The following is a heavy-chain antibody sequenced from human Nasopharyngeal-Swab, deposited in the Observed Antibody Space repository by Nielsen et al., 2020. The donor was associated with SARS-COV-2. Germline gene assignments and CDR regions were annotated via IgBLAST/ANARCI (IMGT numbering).Heavy chain of an antibody. D-gene: IGHD3-10*01. CDR3: ARARSYGSGRNPKGGGNFDY. V-gene: IGHV4-39*01. J-gene: IGHJ4*02. CDR2: IYYSGST. Sequence: PGKGLEWIGSIYYSGSTYYNPSLKSRVTISVDTSKNQFSLKLSSVTAADTAVYYCARARSYGSGRNPKGGGNFDYWGQGTLVTVSS.